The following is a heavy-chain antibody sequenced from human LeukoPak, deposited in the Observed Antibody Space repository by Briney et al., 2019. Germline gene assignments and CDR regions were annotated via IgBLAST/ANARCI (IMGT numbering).Heavy chain of an antibody. V-gene: IGHV3-20*01. CDR1: GFTSDAYG. Sequence: GSLRLSSAVSGFTSDAYGMHCVPEAPGNGLECVSGINWYGDNTGYAESVKCRFTISRDNAKNSLYLQMNSLRAEDTALYHCAREGRIAVSGDLDYWGQGALVTVSS. CDR2: INWYGDNT. J-gene: IGHJ4*02. D-gene: IGHD6-19*01. CDR3: AREGRIAVSGDLDY.